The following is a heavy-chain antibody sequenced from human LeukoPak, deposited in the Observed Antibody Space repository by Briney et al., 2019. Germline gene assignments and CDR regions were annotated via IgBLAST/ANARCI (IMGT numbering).Heavy chain of an antibody. Sequence: GFLRLSCAASGFTFSSYSMNWVRQAPGKGLEWVSSISSSSSYIYYADSVKGRFTISRDNAKNSLYLQMNSLRAEDTAVYYCARDTQLWSQNWFDPWGQGTLVTVSS. CDR1: GFTFSSYS. V-gene: IGHV3-21*01. CDR2: ISSSSSYI. J-gene: IGHJ5*02. CDR3: ARDTQLWSQNWFDP. D-gene: IGHD5-18*01.